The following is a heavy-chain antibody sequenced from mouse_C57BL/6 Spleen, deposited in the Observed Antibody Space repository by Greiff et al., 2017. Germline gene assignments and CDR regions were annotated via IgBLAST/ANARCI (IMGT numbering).Heavy chain of an antibody. CDR1: GYAFSSYW. CDR2: IYPGDGDT. Sequence: VQLQQSGAELVKPGASVKISCKASGYAFSSYWMNWVKQRPGKGLEWIGQIYPGDGDTNYNGKFKGKATLTADKSSSTAYMQLSSLTSEDSAVYFCARLIYDGYYGFAYWGQGTLVTVSA. V-gene: IGHV1-80*01. J-gene: IGHJ3*01. D-gene: IGHD2-3*01. CDR3: ARLIYDGYYGFAY.